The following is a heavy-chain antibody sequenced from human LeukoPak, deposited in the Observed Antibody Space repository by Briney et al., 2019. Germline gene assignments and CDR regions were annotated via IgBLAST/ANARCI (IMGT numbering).Heavy chain of an antibody. D-gene: IGHD3-10*01. Sequence: GGSLRLSCAASGFTFSIYWMQWVRQAPGKGLVWVSRIDTAGRSTGYADYVTGRFTISSDNSTITLYLQMDSLRAEDTAVYYCAKETSRVRGLNDYWGQGTLVTVSS. CDR1: GFTFSIYW. J-gene: IGHJ4*02. CDR3: AKETSRVRGLNDY. V-gene: IGHV3-74*01. CDR2: IDTAGRST.